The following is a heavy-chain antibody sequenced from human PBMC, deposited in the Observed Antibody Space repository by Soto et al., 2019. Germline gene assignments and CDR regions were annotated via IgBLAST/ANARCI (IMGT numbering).Heavy chain of an antibody. CDR3: ARDQKQLTNYYYYGMDV. CDR1: GGSISSYY. J-gene: IGHJ6*02. D-gene: IGHD6-6*01. Sequence: PSQTLSLTCTVSGGSISSYYWSCIRQPAGKGLEWIGLIYTSGSTNYNPSLKSRVTMSVDTSKNQFSLKLSSVTAADTAVYYCARDQKQLTNYYYYGMDVWGQGTTVT. CDR2: IYTSGST. V-gene: IGHV4-4*07.